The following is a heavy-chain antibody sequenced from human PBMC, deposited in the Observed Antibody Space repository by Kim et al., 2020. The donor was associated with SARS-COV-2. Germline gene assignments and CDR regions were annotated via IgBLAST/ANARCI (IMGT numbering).Heavy chain of an antibody. CDR3: ASDSGYDRPLFDY. Sequence: SETLSLTCAVSGGSISSSNWWSWVRQPPGKGLEWIGEIYHSGSTNYNPSLKSRVTISVDKSKNQFSLKLSSVTAADTAVYYCASDSGYDRPLFDYWGQGTLVTVSS. D-gene: IGHD5-12*01. CDR2: IYHSGST. CDR1: GGSISSSNW. J-gene: IGHJ4*02. V-gene: IGHV4-4*02.